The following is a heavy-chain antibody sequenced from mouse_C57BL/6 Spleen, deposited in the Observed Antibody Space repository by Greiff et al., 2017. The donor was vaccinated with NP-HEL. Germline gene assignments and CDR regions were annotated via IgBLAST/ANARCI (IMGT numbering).Heavy chain of an antibody. CDR3: ARRLPHFDY. CDR1: GFTFSSYG. J-gene: IGHJ2*01. D-gene: IGHD2-12*01. Sequence: EVKLVESGGDLVKPGGSLKLSCAASGFTFSSYGMSWVRQTPDKRLEWVATISSGGSYTYYPDSVKGRFTISRDNAKNTLYLQMSSLKSEDTAMYYCARRLPHFDYWGQGTTLTVSS. V-gene: IGHV5-6*02. CDR2: ISSGGSYT.